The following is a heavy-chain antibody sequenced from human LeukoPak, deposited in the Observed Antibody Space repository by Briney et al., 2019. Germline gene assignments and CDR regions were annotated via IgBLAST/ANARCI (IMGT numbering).Heavy chain of an antibody. V-gene: IGHV4-59*01. Sequence: PSETLSLTCTVSNTSISTYYWSWIRQPPGKGLEWIGYIYYSGNTNYNSSLKSRVTISLDTSKNQFSLKLSSVTAADTAVYYCARGNRLGYRYGLDYWGQGTLVTVSS. CDR3: ARGNRLGYRYGLDY. CDR1: NTSISTYY. D-gene: IGHD5-18*01. J-gene: IGHJ4*02. CDR2: IYYSGNT.